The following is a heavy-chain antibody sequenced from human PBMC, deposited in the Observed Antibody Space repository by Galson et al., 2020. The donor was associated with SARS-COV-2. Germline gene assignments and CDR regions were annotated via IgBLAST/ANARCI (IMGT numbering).Heavy chain of an antibody. CDR2: ISAYNGAT. Sequence: ASVKVSCKASGYTFSFYGVTWVRQAPGQGLEWVGWISAYNGATDYAQKFQGRVTMTTDTSTSTAYIEVRSLRSDDTAVYYCARSNGYASYYFDFWGQGTLVSVSS. J-gene: IGHJ4*02. CDR3: ARSNGYASYYFDF. CDR1: GYTFSFYG. D-gene: IGHD2-2*01. V-gene: IGHV1-18*01.